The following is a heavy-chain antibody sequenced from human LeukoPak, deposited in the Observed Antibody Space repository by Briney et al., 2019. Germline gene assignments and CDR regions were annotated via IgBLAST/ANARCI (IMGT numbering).Heavy chain of an antibody. Sequence: ASVKVSCKVSGYTLTELSMHWVRQAPGKGLEWMGGFDPEDGETIYAQKFQGRVTMTEDTSTDTAYMELSSLRSEDTAVYYCARVWWEGDALDIWGQGTMVTVSS. V-gene: IGHV1-24*01. J-gene: IGHJ3*02. CDR2: FDPEDGET. D-gene: IGHD1-26*01. CDR1: GYTLTELS. CDR3: ARVWWEGDALDI.